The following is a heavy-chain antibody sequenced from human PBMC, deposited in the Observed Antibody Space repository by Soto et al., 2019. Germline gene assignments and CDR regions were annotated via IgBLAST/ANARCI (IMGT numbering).Heavy chain of an antibody. J-gene: IGHJ6*02. V-gene: IGHV1-18*01. CDR1: GYTFTRSR. CDR2: ISTYNGDT. CDR3: AREGVAPYYYYGMDV. D-gene: IGHD5-12*01. Sequence: QVQLVQSGAEVKKPGASVKVSCKASGYTFTRSRISWVRQAPGQGLEWMGWISTYNGDTNYAQTFQGRVTMTTDTSTSTVHMEGRSLRSDDTAVYYCAREGVAPYYYYGMDVWGQGTPVTVSS.